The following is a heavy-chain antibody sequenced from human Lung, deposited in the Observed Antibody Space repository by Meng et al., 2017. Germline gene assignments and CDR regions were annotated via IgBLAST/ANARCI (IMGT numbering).Heavy chain of an antibody. Sequence: QLQPVQHGTEVMKPGASVKVPFKPSGYNFPDYYIHWVRRAPGQGLEWMGHIDTKSGDTRYAQKFQGRVTMTGDTSIGTAYMELTGLRSDDTALYYCARDEDISAAGKLFGDYWGQGTLVTVSS. CDR3: ARDEDISAAGKLFGDY. D-gene: IGHD6-13*01. CDR2: IDTKSGDT. CDR1: GYNFPDYY. J-gene: IGHJ4*02. V-gene: IGHV1-2*06.